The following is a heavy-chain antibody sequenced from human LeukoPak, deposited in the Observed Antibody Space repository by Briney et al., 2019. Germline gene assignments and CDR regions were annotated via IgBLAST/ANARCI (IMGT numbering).Heavy chain of an antibody. J-gene: IGHJ4*02. CDR3: ARGDGYYDILTGYYNDY. CDR1: GFTFSSYN. CDR2: ISSTSNYI. D-gene: IGHD3-9*01. V-gene: IGHV3-21*01. Sequence: GGSLRLSCAASGFTFSSYNMNWVRQAPGKGLEWVSSISSTSNYIYYADSVKGRFTISRDNAKNSLYLQMNSLRAEDTAVYYCARGDGYYDILTGYYNDYWGQGTLVTVSS.